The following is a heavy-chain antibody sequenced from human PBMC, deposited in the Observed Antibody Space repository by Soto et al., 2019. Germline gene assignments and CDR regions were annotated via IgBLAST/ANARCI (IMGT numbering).Heavy chain of an antibody. D-gene: IGHD2-8*02. V-gene: IGHV4-39*01. CDR1: GDSISSNNYY. J-gene: IGHJ6*02. CDR3: ARHPGYCTGTSYYCYYTMVV. CDR2: INYSGST. Sequence: QLQLQESGPGPVKPSETLSLTCTVSGDSISSNNYYWGGIRQPPGKGLEWIGGINYSGSTYYNPSLKSRVTISVDTSKNQFSLTLSSVTAADTAVYYCARHPGYCTGTSYYCYYTMVVWGQGTTVTVSS.